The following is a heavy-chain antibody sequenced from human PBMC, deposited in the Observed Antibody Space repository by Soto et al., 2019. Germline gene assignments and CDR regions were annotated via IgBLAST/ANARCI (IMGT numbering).Heavy chain of an antibody. V-gene: IGHV3-11*01. CDR3: VTETQWYFDD. CDR1: GFSFSLRY. D-gene: IGHD2-8*01. Sequence: GGSLRLSCAASGFSFSLRYMSWIRQAPGRGLEWASYISPGGDNIHYADFVKGRFTISRDNPKDSLYLQMNSLRVEDTAVYYCVTETQWYFDDWGQGTLVTVSS. J-gene: IGHJ4*02. CDR2: ISPGGDNI.